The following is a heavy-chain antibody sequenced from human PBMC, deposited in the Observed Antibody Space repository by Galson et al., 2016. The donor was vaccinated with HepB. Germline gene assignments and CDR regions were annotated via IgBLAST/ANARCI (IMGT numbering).Heavy chain of an antibody. CDR1: GDSVSSNSAA. V-gene: IGHV6-1*01. CDR3: ARGSKSRWAL. CDR2: TYYRSKWYN. J-gene: IGHJ4*02. Sequence: CAISGDSVSSNSAAWNWIRQSPSRGLEWLGRTYYRSKWYNDYAVSVKSRININPDTSKNQFSLRLNSVTAADTAGYYCARGSKSRWALWGQGTQVTVSS. D-gene: IGHD6-19*01.